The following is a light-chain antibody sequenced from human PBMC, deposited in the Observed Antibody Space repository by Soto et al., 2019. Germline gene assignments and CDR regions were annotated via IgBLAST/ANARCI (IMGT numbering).Light chain of an antibody. J-gene: IGKJ1*01. CDR1: QSVSSN. CDR3: QQYKNWPRT. V-gene: IGKV3-15*01. Sequence: EIVMTQSPATLSVSPGERGTLSCRASQSVSSNLAWYQQKHGQAPRXIIYGASTRATGIPARFSGSGSGTELTITISSLQSEDFEVYYGQQYKNWPRTFGQGTKVDIK. CDR2: GAS.